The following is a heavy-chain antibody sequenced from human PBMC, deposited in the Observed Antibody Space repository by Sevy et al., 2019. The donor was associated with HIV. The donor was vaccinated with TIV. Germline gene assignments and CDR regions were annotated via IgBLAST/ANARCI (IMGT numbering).Heavy chain of an antibody. J-gene: IGHJ4*02. CDR1: GGSIRNYY. Sequence: AETLSLTCSVSGGSIRNYYWSWIRQPPGKGLERIGYIYYSGSTNYNPSLKSRVTISVDTSKKQFSLKLGSVTAADTAVYYCARESISAAGDFDYWGQGTLVTVSS. CDR3: ARESISAAGDFDY. CDR2: IYYSGST. V-gene: IGHV4-59*01. D-gene: IGHD6-13*01.